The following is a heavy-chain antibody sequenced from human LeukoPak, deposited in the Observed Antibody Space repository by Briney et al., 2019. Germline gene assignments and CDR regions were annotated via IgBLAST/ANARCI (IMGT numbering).Heavy chain of an antibody. D-gene: IGHD2-2*01. V-gene: IGHV3-53*01. CDR2: IYAGGTT. CDR3: AKMHCSTTSCPYYMDV. CDR1: GLTVSSNY. Sequence: PGGSLRLSCAASGLTVSSNYMSWVRQAPGKGLEWVSVIYAGGTTYCADSVKGRFTISRDKDTLYLQMNSLRVEDTAVYYCAKMHCSTTSCPYYMDVWGNGTTVTVSS. J-gene: IGHJ6*03.